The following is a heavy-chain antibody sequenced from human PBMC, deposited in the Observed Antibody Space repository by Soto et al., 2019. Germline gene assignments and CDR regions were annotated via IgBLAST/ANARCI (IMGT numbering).Heavy chain of an antibody. V-gene: IGHV4-61*01. CDR1: GVSVSSGSFY. CDR3: PRVPLRYSSSHNFDS. J-gene: IGHJ4*02. Sequence: QVRLQESGPGLVKPSETLSLTCSVSGVSVSSGSFYWSWIRQPPGKGLEWIGFIYNTETFNYNPSLKSRVTLSVDASKHQFSLKLSSVTAADTAVYYCPRVPLRYSSSHNFDSWGQGALVTVSS. D-gene: IGHD6-19*01. CDR2: IYNTETF.